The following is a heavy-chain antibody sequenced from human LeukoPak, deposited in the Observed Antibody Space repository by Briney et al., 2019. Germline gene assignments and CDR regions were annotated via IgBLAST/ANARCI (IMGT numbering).Heavy chain of an antibody. CDR2: ISSSSTI. Sequence: GGSLRLSCAASGFTFSSYSMNWVRQAPGKGLKWVSYISSSSTIYCADSVKGRFTISRDNAKNSLYLQMNSLRAEDTAVYYCARGEYYYDSSGYYCFDYWGQGTLVTVSS. CDR1: GFTFSSYS. D-gene: IGHD3-22*01. J-gene: IGHJ4*02. V-gene: IGHV3-48*01. CDR3: ARGEYYYDSSGYYCFDY.